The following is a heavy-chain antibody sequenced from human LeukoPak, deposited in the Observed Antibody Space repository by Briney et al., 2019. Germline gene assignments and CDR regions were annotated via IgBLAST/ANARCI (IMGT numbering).Heavy chain of an antibody. V-gene: IGHV3-23*01. CDR2: ISGSGGNT. Sequence: GGSLRLSRAAAGFTFSIYSMSWVRQDPGNGMEWLTAISGSGGNTYYAVSVTDSLTISRATSKNTLYLEMNSLRAEDTAVYYCARDDCSSTSCYVGWFDPWGQGTLVTVSS. D-gene: IGHD2-2*01. CDR3: ARDDCSSTSCYVGWFDP. CDR1: GFTFSIYS. J-gene: IGHJ5*02.